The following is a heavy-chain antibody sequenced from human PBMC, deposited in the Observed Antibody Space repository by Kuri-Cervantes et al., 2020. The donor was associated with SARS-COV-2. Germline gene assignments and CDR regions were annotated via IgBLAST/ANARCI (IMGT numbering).Heavy chain of an antibody. CDR1: GFTFSSYS. CDR2: ISSSSSYI. V-gene: IGHV3-21*01. Sequence: LSLTCAASGFTFSSYSMNWVRQAPGKGLEWVSSISSSSSYIYYADSVKGRFTISRDNSKNTLYLQMNSLRAEDTAVYYCATQSGYSSSWAHYWGQGTLVTVSS. CDR3: ATQSGYSSSWAHY. D-gene: IGHD6-13*01. J-gene: IGHJ4*02.